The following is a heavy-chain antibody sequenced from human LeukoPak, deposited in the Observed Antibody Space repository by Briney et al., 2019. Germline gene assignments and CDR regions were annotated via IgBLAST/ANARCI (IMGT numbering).Heavy chain of an antibody. CDR1: GYTFTDYY. V-gene: IGHV1-2*02. D-gene: IGHD6-13*01. Sequence: ASVKVSCKASGYTFTDYYMHWVRQAPGQGLEWMGWINPNSGGTNYAQKFQGRVTMTTDTSTSTAYMELRSLRSDDTAVYYCARDLGPYSSSWLKSPNWFDPWGQGTLVTVSS. CDR2: INPNSGGT. CDR3: ARDLGPYSSSWLKSPNWFDP. J-gene: IGHJ5*02.